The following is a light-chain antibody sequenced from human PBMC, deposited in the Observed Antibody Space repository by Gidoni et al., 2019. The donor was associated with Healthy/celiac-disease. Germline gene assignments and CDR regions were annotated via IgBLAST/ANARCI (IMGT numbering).Light chain of an antibody. CDR1: QSVSSSY. V-gene: IGKV3-20*01. Sequence: GTLSLSPGERATLSCRASQSVSSSYLAWYQQKPGQAPRLLIYGASSRATGIPDRFSGSGSGTDFTLTISRLEPEDFAVYYCQQYGSSLFTFGPGTKVDIK. J-gene: IGKJ3*01. CDR2: GAS. CDR3: QQYGSSLFT.